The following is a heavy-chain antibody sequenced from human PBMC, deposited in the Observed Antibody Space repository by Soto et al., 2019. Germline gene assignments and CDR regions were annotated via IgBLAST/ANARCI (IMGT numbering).Heavy chain of an antibody. Sequence: EVQLVESGGGLVKPGGSLRLSCAASVFTFSSYSMNWVRQAPGKGLEWVSYISSSSSYIYYADSVKGRFTISRDNAKNPLCRQLNSLIAEDTAVYYCARGRDWDFDFGYWGQGTLVTVSS. CDR1: VFTFSSYS. CDR2: ISSSSSYI. J-gene: IGHJ4*02. CDR3: ARGRDWDFDFGY. D-gene: IGHD1-7*01. V-gene: IGHV3-21*01.